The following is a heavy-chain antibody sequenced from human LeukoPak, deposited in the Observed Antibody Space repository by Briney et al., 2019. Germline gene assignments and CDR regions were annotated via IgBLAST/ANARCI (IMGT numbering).Heavy chain of an antibody. V-gene: IGHV4-59*12. CDR1: GGSSSSYC. Sequence: SETLSLTCTVSGGSSSSYCWNWIRQPPGKGLEWIGYIYYSGSTNYNPSLKSRVTISVDTSKNQFSLKLSSVTAADTAVYYCARDQLRELGVGYWGQGTLVTVSS. J-gene: IGHJ4*02. CDR3: ARDQLRELGVGY. CDR2: IYYSGST. D-gene: IGHD1-26*01.